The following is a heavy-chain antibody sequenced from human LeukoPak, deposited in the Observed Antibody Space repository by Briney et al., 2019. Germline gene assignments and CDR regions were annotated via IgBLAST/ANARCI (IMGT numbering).Heavy chain of an antibody. CDR1: GYTFTSYY. CDR2: INPNSGGT. J-gene: IGHJ5*02. CDR3: SRDLLMYYSGSGEST. Sequence: ASVKVSCKASGYTFTSYYMHWVRQAPGQGLEWMGWINPNSGGTNFAQKFQGRVSMTRDTSISTAFMELSSLRFDDTAMYYCSRDLLMYYSGSGESTWGQGTQVTVSS. V-gene: IGHV1-2*02. D-gene: IGHD3-10*01.